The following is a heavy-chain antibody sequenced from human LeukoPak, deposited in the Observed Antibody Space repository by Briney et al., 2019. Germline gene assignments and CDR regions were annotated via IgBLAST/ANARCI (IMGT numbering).Heavy chain of an antibody. CDR1: GYTFTSYY. CDR2: INPSGGST. CDR3: ARDAPVVRGVIIAFDY. J-gene: IGHJ4*02. D-gene: IGHD3-10*01. V-gene: IGHV1-46*01. Sequence: ASVKVSCKASGYTFTSYYMHWVRQAPGQGLEWMGIINPSGGSTSYAQKYQGRVTMTRDTSTSTVYMELSSLRSEDTAVYYCARDAPVVRGVIIAFDYWGQGTLVTVSS.